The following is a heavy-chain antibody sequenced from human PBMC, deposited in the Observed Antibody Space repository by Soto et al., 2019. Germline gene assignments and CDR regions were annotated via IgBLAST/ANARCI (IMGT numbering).Heavy chain of an antibody. J-gene: IGHJ4*02. V-gene: IGHV1-69*01. CDR2: ISPGIDIR. CDR1: GGTFSTYT. D-gene: IGHD2-15*01. CDR3: AGGMCFGGSCYLDV. Sequence: VLLLESGGDLVQPGGSLRLSCAASGGTFSTYTLYWVRQAPGQGLEWMGGISPGIDIRDYAQKFQGRVTITADESTSTVYMQLSTLISEDTAFYYCAGGMCFGGSCYLDVWGQGTLVTVSS.